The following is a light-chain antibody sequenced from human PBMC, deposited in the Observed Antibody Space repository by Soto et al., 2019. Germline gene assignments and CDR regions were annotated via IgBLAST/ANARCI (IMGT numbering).Light chain of an antibody. J-gene: IGLJ3*02. Sequence: QSVVTQPPSVSAAPRQRVTISCSGSGSNIGNNAVNWYQKFPGKAPKLLIHFDDRVASGVSDRISGSKSGTSASLSISGLQSEDEADYYCAVWDDSLNGPVFGGGTKLTVL. CDR2: FDD. V-gene: IGLV1-36*01. CDR3: AVWDDSLNGPV. CDR1: GSNIGNNA.